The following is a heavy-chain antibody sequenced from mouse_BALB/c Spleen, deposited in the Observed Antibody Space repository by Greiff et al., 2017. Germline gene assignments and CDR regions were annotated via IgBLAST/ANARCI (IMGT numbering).Heavy chain of an antibody. CDR1: GFTFSDYY. CDR2: ISDGGSYT. Sequence: EVKLMESGGGLVKPGGSLKLSCAASGFTFSDYYMYWVRQTPEKRLEWVATISDGGSYTYYPDSVKGRFTISRDNAKNNLYLQMSSLKSEDTAMYYCARDRSSTMITTMDYWGQGTSVTVSS. D-gene: IGHD2-4*01. V-gene: IGHV5-4*02. CDR3: ARDRSSTMITTMDY. J-gene: IGHJ4*01.